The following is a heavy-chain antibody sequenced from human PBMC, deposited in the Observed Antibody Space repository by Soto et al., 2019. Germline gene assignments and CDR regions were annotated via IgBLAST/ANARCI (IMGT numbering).Heavy chain of an antibody. CDR3: ARGSSYALDY. J-gene: IGHJ4*02. Sequence: GGSLRLSCAASGFTFSRYPMHWVRQAPGKGLVWVSRINSDGSSTRYADSVKGRFTVSRDNAKNTLYLEMNSLRAEDTAVYYCARGSSYALDYWGQGTLVTVSS. D-gene: IGHD3-16*01. CDR1: GFTFSRYP. V-gene: IGHV3-74*01. CDR2: INSDGSST.